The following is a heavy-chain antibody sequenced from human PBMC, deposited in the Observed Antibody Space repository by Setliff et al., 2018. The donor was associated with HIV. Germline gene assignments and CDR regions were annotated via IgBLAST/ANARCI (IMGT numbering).Heavy chain of an antibody. CDR2: INPNVGGT. J-gene: IGHJ4*02. D-gene: IGHD2-8*02. CDR1: GYTFTGYY. CDR3: AREADFSDTGGQYRY. Sequence: ASVKVSCKGSGYTFTGYYVHWVRLAPGQGLEWMGWINPNVGGTTYAQKFQGRVTMTRDTSISTAYMELSRLTSDDTALYYCAREADFSDTGGQYRYWGQGTLVTVSS. V-gene: IGHV1-2*02.